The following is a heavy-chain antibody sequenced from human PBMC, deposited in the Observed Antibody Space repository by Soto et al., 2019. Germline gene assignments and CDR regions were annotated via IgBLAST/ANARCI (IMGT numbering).Heavy chain of an antibody. CDR2: ISSISITI. J-gene: IGHJ6*02. CDR1: GFTFSSYS. Sequence: GGSLRLSCAASGFTFSSYSMNWVRQAPGKGLEWVSYISSISITIYYADSVKGRFTISRDNAKNSLYLQMNSLRDEDTAVYYCARPEYSSSSYGMDVWGQGTTVTVSS. CDR3: ARPEYSSSSYGMDV. V-gene: IGHV3-48*02. D-gene: IGHD6-6*01.